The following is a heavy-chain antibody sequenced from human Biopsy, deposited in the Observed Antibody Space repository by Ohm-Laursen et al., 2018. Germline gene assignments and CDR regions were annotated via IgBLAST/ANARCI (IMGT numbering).Heavy chain of an antibody. CDR1: GFSLTSRGEG. CDR2: IYWDDDE. J-gene: IGHJ4*02. V-gene: IGHV2-5*02. Sequence: TQTLTLTCAFSGFSLTSRGEGVGWLRQPPGTAPEWLALIYWDDDEFYNPSLESRLTITKDTSKNQVLLIMTNMDPVDTATYFCVHRRMTPSEFDYWGQGTLVTVSS. CDR3: VHRRMTPSEFDY.